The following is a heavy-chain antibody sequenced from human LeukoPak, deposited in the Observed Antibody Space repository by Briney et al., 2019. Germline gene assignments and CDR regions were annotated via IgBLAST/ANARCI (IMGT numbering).Heavy chain of an antibody. D-gene: IGHD6-13*01. J-gene: IGHJ3*02. V-gene: IGHV4-30-2*02. CDR3: ARLRARQQLDAFDI. CDR2: IYHSGST. CDR1: GGSISSGGYS. Sequence: PSQTLSLTCAVSGGSISSGGYSWSWIRQPPGKGLEWIGYIYHSGSTYYNPSLKSRVTISVDTSKNQFSLKLSSVTAADTAVYYCARLRARQQLDAFDIWGQGTMVTVSS.